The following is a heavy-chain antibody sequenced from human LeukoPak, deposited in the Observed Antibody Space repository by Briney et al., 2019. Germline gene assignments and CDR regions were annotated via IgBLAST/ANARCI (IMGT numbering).Heavy chain of an antibody. CDR1: GFTFSSYS. CDR2: ISSSSSYI. D-gene: IGHD5-12*01. CDR3: ARVRRGIYSGYALIGEYDY. Sequence: PGGSLRLSCAASGFTFSSYSMNWVRQAPGKGLEWVSSISSSSSYIYYADSVKGRFTISRDNAKNSLYLQMNSLRAEDTAVYYCARVRRGIYSGYALIGEYDYWGQGTLVTVSS. V-gene: IGHV3-21*01. J-gene: IGHJ4*02.